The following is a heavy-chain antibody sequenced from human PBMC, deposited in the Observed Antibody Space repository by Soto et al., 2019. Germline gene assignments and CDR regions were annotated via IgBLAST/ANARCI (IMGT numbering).Heavy chain of an antibody. D-gene: IGHD1-26*01. Sequence: GGSLILSCAASGLDFSSEVMCWVRQAPGKGLEWVSSISGSGRTIYHADSMRGRFAISRDNSKNSLYLQLNNLRVDDTAVYYCAKVGPSHYYGMDVWGQGTTVTVSS. CDR2: ISGSGRTI. V-gene: IGHV3-23*01. CDR1: GLDFSSEV. J-gene: IGHJ6*02. CDR3: AKVGPSHYYGMDV.